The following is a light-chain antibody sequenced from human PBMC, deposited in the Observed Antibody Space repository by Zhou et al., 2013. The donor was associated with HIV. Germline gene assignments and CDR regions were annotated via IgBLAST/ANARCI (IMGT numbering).Light chain of an antibody. V-gene: IGKV3-15*01. CDR3: QQYGSSLFT. J-gene: IGKJ3*01. CDR2: GAS. CDR1: QSVSNN. Sequence: EILMTQSPATLSASPGERATLSCRASQSVSNNLAWYQQKPGQAPRLLIYGASTRATGIPARFSGRGSGTEFTLTISRLEPEDFAVYYCQQYGSSLFTFGPGTKWISN.